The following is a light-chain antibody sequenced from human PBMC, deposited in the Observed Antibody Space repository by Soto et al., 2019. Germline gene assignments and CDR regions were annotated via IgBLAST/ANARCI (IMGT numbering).Light chain of an antibody. CDR2: GAS. V-gene: IGKV3-15*01. J-gene: IGKJ4*01. Sequence: EIIMTQPPATLSVSPGEGATLSCRTSHSISTNLAWYQHKRGQSPRLLVYGASTRATGVPARFSGSGSGAEFTLSISSLQSEDFAVYYCQQYNSWPTFGGGTKVEIK. CDR1: HSISTN. CDR3: QQYNSWPT.